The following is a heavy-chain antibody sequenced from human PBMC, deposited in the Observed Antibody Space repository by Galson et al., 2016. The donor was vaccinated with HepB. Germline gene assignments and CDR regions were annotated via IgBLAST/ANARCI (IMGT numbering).Heavy chain of an antibody. Sequence: CAIPGDSVSNNHVAWNWIRQSPSRGVEWLEWTYRGTTQYAASIRGQIAINSDTSTNQFSLQLRSVTTGDTRLYYCARGADSSFDIWGQGTMVTVSS. J-gene: IGHJ3*02. D-gene: IGHD2-15*01. V-gene: IGHV6-1*01. CDR3: ARGADSSFDI. CDR2: TYRGTT. CDR1: GDSVSNNHVA.